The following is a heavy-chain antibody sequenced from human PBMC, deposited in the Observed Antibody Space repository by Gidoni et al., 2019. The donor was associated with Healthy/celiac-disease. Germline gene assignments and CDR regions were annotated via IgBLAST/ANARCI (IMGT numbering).Heavy chain of an antibody. CDR3: ARDFSGNVYYYYYGMDV. CDR2: IYYSGST. D-gene: IGHD6-19*01. J-gene: IGHJ6*02. CDR1: GCSVSSGSSY. V-gene: IGHV4-61*01. Sequence: QVQLQESGPGLVKPSETLSLTCTVSGCSVSSGSSYWSWIRQPPGKGLEWIGYIYYSGSTNYNPSLKSRVTISVDTSKNQFSLKLSSVTAADTAVYYCARDFSGNVYYYYYGMDVWGQGTTVTVSS.